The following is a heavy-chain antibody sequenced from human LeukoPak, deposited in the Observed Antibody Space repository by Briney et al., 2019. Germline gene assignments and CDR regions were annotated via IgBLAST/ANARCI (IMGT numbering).Heavy chain of an antibody. CDR2: IYHSGST. CDR1: GGSISSSNW. D-gene: IGHD5-24*01. CDR3: ARDGSRSVATMGMDV. Sequence: PSETLSLTCTVSGGSISSSNWWSWVRQPPGKGLEWIGEIYHSGSTNYNPSLKSRVTISVDTSKNQFSLNLTSVTAADTAVYYCARDGSRSVATMGMDVWGKGTTVTVSS. J-gene: IGHJ6*04. V-gene: IGHV4-4*02.